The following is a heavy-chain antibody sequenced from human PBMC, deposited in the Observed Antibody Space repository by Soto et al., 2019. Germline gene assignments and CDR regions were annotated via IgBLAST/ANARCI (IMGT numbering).Heavy chain of an antibody. CDR3: AKGSAFECKGAICYPFDH. D-gene: IGHD3-10*01. CDR2: VFGSGVNV. Sequence: FLRLSCTASGFTFSNCAINWVRLAPGKRLEWVSSVFGSGVNVFYADSVKGRFTISRDNSKNTVYLEMNSLRADDTAEYFCAKGSAFECKGAICYPFDHWGRGTLVTVSS. J-gene: IGHJ4*02. V-gene: IGHV3-23*01. CDR1: GFTFSNCA.